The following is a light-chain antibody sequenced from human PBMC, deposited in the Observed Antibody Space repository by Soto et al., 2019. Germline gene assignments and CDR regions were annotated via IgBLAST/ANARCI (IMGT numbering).Light chain of an antibody. J-gene: IGKJ5*01. CDR1: QSVSSKF. CDR3: QQRSNWPIT. V-gene: IGKV3D-20*02. CDR2: GAS. Sequence: EIVMTQSPAILSVSPGDRATLSCRASQSVSSKFLAWYQQKPGQAPRLLIYGASSRATGIPVRFSGSGSGTDFTLTISSLEPEDFAVYYCQQRSNWPITFGQGTRLEIK.